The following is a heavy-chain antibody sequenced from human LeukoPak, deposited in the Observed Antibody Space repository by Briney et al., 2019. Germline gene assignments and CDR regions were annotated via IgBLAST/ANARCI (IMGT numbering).Heavy chain of an antibody. CDR3: ARSSTSWSWFDP. Sequence: SETLSLTCTVSGGSISSYYWSWIRQPPGKGLEWIGYIYTSASTNYNPSLKSRVTISVDTSKNQFSLKLSSVTAADTAVYYCARSSTSWSWFDPWGQGTLVTVSS. D-gene: IGHD2-2*01. J-gene: IGHJ5*02. CDR2: IYTSAST. V-gene: IGHV4-4*09. CDR1: GGSISSYY.